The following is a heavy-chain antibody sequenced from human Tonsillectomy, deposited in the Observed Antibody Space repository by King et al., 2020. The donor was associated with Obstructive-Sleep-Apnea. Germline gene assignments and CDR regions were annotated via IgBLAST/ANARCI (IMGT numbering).Heavy chain of an antibody. V-gene: IGHV5-10-1*01. CDR3: ARQGTVTSSFDY. Sequence: QLVQSGAEVKKPGESLRISCKGSGYSFTSYWISWVRQMPGKGLEWMGRIDPSDSYTNYSPSFQGHVTISADKSISTAYLQWSSLKASDTAMYYFARQGTVTSSFDYWGQGTLVTVSS. CDR1: GYSFTSYW. CDR2: IDPSDSYT. D-gene: IGHD4-17*01. J-gene: IGHJ4*02.